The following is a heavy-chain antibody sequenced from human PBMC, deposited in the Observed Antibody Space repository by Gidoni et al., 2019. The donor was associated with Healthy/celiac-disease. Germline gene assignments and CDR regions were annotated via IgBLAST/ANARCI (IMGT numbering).Heavy chain of an antibody. CDR1: GGSLSSSSYY. J-gene: IGHJ4*02. D-gene: IGHD1-26*01. CDR3: ARHLAGAMRYFDY. V-gene: IGHV4-39*01. Sequence: QLQLQESGPGLVKPSETLSLPCTVSGGSLSSSSYYWGWIRQPPGKGLEWIGSIYYSGSTYYNPSLKSRVTISVDTSKNQFSLKLSSVTAADTAVYYCARHLAGAMRYFDYWGQGTLVTVSS. CDR2: IYYSGST.